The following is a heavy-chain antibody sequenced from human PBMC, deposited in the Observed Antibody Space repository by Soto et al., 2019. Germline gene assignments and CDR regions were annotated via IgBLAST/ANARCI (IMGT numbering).Heavy chain of an antibody. CDR3: ARYCSGGSCYWYAFDI. J-gene: IGHJ3*02. CDR1: GFTFSSYW. CDR2: IKQDGSEK. D-gene: IGHD2-15*01. Sequence: EVQLVESGGGMVQPGGSLRLSCAASGFTFSSYWMSWVRQAPGKGLEWVANIKQDGSEKYYVDSVKGRFTISRDNAKNSLYLQMNSLGAEDTAVYYCARYCSGGSCYWYAFDIWGQGTMVTVSS. V-gene: IGHV3-7*03.